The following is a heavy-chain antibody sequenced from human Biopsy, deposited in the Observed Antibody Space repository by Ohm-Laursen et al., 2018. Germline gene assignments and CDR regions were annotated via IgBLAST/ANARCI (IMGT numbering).Heavy chain of an antibody. CDR2: ISRSSSTI. CDR1: GFTFSTYG. J-gene: IGHJ4*02. V-gene: IGHV3-48*01. CDR3: AKVSPTILSSFDY. Sequence: GSLRLSCTASGFTFSTYGMNWVRQAPGKGLEWVSHISRSSSTIYYADSVKGRFTISRDNAKNSLYLQMNSLRAEDTAVYYCAKVSPTILSSFDYWGQGTLVTVSS. D-gene: IGHD3-9*01.